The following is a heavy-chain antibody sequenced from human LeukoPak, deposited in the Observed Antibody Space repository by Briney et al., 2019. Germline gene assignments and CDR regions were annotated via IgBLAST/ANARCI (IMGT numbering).Heavy chain of an antibody. Sequence: GGSLRLSCAASGFTFSSSAMSWVRQAPGKGLEWVSSISGSGGITYYADSVKGRFTFSRDNSKNTLYLQMNSLRAEDTAVYYCAKGVAAGGSYYYYYGMDVWGQGTTVTVSS. D-gene: IGHD1-26*01. J-gene: IGHJ6*02. CDR2: ISGSGGIT. CDR1: GFTFSSSA. V-gene: IGHV3-23*01. CDR3: AKGVAAGGSYYYYYGMDV.